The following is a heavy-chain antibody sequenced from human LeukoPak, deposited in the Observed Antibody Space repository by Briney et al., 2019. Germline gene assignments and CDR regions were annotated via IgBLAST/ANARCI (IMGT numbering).Heavy chain of an antibody. J-gene: IGHJ4*02. Sequence: SQTLSLNCTVSGGSINSGSYYWSWIRQPAGKGLEWIGRIYTSGSTNYDPSLKSRVTISVDTSKNQFSLKLSSVTAADTAVYYCASQVDTPMGLNSWGQGTLVTVSS. CDR1: GGSINSGSYY. CDR3: ASQVDTPMGLNS. D-gene: IGHD5-18*01. CDR2: IYTSGST. V-gene: IGHV4-61*02.